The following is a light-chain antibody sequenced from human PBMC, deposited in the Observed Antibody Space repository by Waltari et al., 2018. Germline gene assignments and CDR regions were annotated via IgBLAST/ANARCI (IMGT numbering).Light chain of an antibody. V-gene: IGKV3-20*01. J-gene: IGKJ1*01. CDR3: QHYVSLPAT. CDR1: QSVSKY. Sequence: EIVLTQSPGTLSLSPGERAILSCRASQSVSKYLAWYQQKPGQAPRLLIYHASTRAAGIPDRFSGSGYGTDFSLTISRLEAEDFAVYYCQHYVSLPATFGQGTKVEIK. CDR2: HAS.